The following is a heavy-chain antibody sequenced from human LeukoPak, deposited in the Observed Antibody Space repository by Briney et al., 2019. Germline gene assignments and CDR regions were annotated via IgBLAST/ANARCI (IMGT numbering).Heavy chain of an antibody. Sequence: SETLSLTCAVYGWSFSGYYWSWIRQPPGKGLEWIGEINHSGSTNYNPSLKSRVTISVDTSKNQFSLKLSSVTAADTAVYYCKIFGVSSGWYDYWGEGTLVTVSS. CDR3: KIFGVSSGWYDY. CDR1: GWSFSGYY. V-gene: IGHV4-34*01. D-gene: IGHD6-19*01. CDR2: INHSGST. J-gene: IGHJ4*02.